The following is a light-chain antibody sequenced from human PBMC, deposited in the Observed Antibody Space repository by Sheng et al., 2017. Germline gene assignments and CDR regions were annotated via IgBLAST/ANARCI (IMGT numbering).Light chain of an antibody. CDR2: DVS. J-gene: IGKJ2*01. CDR3: QQYVTIPPT. V-gene: IGKV3-20*01. CDR1: QALNSSS. Sequence: EIVLTQSPATLSVSSGETALLSCRASQALNSSSLAWYQKTPGHAPRLLIYDVSTRATGXPDRFSGSGSATDFSLTXRRLERKILQCINCQQYVTIPPTFGQGTKLDIK.